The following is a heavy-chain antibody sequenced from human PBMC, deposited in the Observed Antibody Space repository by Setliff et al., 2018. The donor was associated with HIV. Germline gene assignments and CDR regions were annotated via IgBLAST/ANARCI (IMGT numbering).Heavy chain of an antibody. D-gene: IGHD3-10*01. V-gene: IGHV4-61*09. Sequence: PSETLSLTCTVSGGSISSGNYYWSWIRQPAGKGLEWIGHIYTSGSTNYNPSLKSRVTISVDTSKNQFSLQLSSVTAADTAVYYCARVEAKVRGATYGMDVWGQGTTVTVSS. CDR3: ARVEAKVRGATYGMDV. CDR2: IYTSGST. CDR1: GGSISSGNYY. J-gene: IGHJ6*02.